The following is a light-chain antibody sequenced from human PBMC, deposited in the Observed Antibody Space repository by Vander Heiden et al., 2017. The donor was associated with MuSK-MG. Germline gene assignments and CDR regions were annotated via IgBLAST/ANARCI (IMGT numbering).Light chain of an antibody. V-gene: IGLV2-14*01. Sequence: QSALTQPASVSGSPRQSITISCTGTSSDVGGYNYVSWYQQHPGKAPKLMVYEGSKRPAGVSNRFSGSKSGNTASMTISGRQAEDEADYYCSSYTSSSTYVFGTGTKVTVL. J-gene: IGLJ1*01. CDR3: SSYTSSSTYV. CDR1: SSDVGGYNY. CDR2: EGS.